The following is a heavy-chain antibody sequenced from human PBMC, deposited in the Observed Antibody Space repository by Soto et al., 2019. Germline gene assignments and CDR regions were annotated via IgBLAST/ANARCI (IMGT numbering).Heavy chain of an antibody. D-gene: IGHD6-6*01. CDR3: ARSSGSAYWFDP. Sequence: ASVKVSCKASGYIFTSFGISWVRQAPGQGLEWMGWISAYNGNTNYAQNLQGRVTMTTDTSTSTAYMELRSLRSDDTAVYYCARSSGSAYWFDPWGQGTLVTVSS. CDR2: ISAYNGNT. V-gene: IGHV1-18*01. CDR1: GYIFTSFG. J-gene: IGHJ5*02.